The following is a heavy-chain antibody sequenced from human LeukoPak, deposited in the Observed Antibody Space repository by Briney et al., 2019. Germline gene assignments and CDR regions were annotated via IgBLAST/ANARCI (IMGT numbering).Heavy chain of an antibody. CDR1: GGSIGSSSYF. D-gene: IGHD1-26*01. Sequence: SETLSLTCAVSGGSIGSSSYFWGWIRQPPGRGLEWIATIYFTGSTYYNPSLKSRVTISADTPKNQLSLKLRSVTAADTAVYYCARDGSGTYVGYFDIWGQGTPVTVSS. CDR3: ARDGSGTYVGYFDI. J-gene: IGHJ4*02. CDR2: IYFTGST. V-gene: IGHV4-39*07.